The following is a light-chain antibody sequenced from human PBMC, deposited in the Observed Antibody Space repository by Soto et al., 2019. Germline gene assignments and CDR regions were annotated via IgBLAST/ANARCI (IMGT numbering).Light chain of an antibody. J-gene: IGKJ2*01. V-gene: IGKV3-20*01. CDR1: QSVSSRS. CDR3: QQYGSSPYT. CDR2: DAS. Sequence: EIVLTQSPGTLALSPGERATLSCRASQSVSSRSLAWYQQKPGQAPRLLIYDASSRATGISDRFSGGGSGTDFTLAISRLEPEDFAVYYCQQYGSSPYTFGQGTKLEI.